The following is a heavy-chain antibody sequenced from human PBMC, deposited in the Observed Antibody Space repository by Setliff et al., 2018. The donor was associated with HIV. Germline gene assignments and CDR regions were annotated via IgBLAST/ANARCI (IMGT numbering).Heavy chain of an antibody. V-gene: IGHV4-28*03. D-gene: IGHD4-17*01. CDR3: ARDPPGYGDSKDY. CDR2: IYYSGST. J-gene: IGHJ4*02. CDR1: GYSISSDYC. Sequence: SETLSLTCGVSGYSISSDYCWGWIRQPPGKGLEWLGYIYYSGSTTYNPSLRSRVTISIDTSKNQFSLNLRSVTAADTAVYYCARDPPGYGDSKDYWGQGKLVTVSS.